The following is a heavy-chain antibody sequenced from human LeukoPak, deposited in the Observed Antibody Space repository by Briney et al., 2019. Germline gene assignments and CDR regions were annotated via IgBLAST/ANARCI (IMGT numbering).Heavy chain of an antibody. V-gene: IGHV3-23*01. D-gene: IGHD3-10*01. J-gene: IGHJ6*02. CDR3: TKVGYCGSGSYNYYCGMDV. CDR1: GFTFRSYA. CDR2: ISVSGGYT. Sequence: GGSLRLSCAVSGFTFRSYAMSWVRQAPGQGLEGVPTISVSGGYTYYADSVKGRFTSSRDNSKGTLYLQMNSLRAEDTAVYYCTKVGYCGSGSYNYYCGMDVWGQGTTVTVSS.